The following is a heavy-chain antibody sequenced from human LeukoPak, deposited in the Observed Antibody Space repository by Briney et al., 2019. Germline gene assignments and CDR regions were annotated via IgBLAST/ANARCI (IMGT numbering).Heavy chain of an antibody. CDR2: ISGSGGST. CDR3: AKENLLAPGIAAAGTVDDY. V-gene: IGHV3-23*01. J-gene: IGHJ4*02. Sequence: PGGSLRLSCAASGFTFSSYAMSWVRQAPGKGLEWVSAISGSGGSTYYADSVKGRFTISRDNSKNTLYLQMNSLRAEDTAVYYCAKENLLAPGIAAAGTVDDYWGQGTLVTVSS. CDR1: GFTFSSYA. D-gene: IGHD6-13*01.